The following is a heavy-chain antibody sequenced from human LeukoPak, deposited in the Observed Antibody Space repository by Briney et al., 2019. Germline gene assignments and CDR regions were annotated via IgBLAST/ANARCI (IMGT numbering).Heavy chain of an antibody. Sequence: PGGSLRLSCVASGFTFSSYAMSWVRQAPGKGLEWVSAISGSGGSTYYADSVKGRFTISRDNSKNTLYLQMNSLRAEDTAVYYCAKGDGDIVVVPAAMFFDYWGQGTLVTVSS. CDR2: ISGSGGST. V-gene: IGHV3-23*01. D-gene: IGHD2-2*01. J-gene: IGHJ4*02. CDR3: AKGDGDIVVVPAAMFFDY. CDR1: GFTFSSYA.